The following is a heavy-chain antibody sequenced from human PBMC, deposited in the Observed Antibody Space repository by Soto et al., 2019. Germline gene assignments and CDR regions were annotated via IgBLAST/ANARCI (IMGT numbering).Heavy chain of an antibody. J-gene: IGHJ4*02. CDR1: GYSISSGYY. Sequence: SETLSLTCAVSGYSISSGYYWGWIRQPPGKGLERIGSIYHSGNTYYNPSLKSRVTISVDTSKNQFSLKLSSVTAADTAVYYCARVGITMIVVDLDYWGQGPLVTVSS. D-gene: IGHD3-22*01. CDR2: IYHSGNT. CDR3: ARVGITMIVVDLDY. V-gene: IGHV4-38-2*01.